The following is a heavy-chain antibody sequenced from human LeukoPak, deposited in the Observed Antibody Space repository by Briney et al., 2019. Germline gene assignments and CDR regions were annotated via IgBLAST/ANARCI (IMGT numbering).Heavy chain of an antibody. CDR3: ARASTTTLAGYFQH. Sequence: GGSLRLSXAASGFTFSSYSMNWVRQAPGKGLEWVSSISSSSSYIYYADSVKGRFTISRDNAKNSLYLQMNSLRAEDTAVYYCARASTTTLAGYFQHWGQGTLVTVSS. V-gene: IGHV3-21*01. CDR2: ISSSSSYI. J-gene: IGHJ1*01. CDR1: GFTFSSYS. D-gene: IGHD2-2*01.